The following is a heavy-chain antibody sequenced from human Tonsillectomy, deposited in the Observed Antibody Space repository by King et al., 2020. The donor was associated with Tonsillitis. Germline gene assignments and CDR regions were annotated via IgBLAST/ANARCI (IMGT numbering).Heavy chain of an antibody. CDR3: ARSYCRGTSCYSPFDY. V-gene: IGHV3-23*04. D-gene: IGHD2-2*01. Sequence: VQLVESGGGLVQPGGSLILSCAASGFTFSSYAMSWVRQAPGKGLEWVSAISGGDGSTYYADSVKGRFTISRDNSKNTLYLQMSSLRVEDTAIYYCARSYCRGTSCYSPFDYWGQGTLVTVSS. CDR2: ISGGDGST. CDR1: GFTFSSYA. J-gene: IGHJ4*02.